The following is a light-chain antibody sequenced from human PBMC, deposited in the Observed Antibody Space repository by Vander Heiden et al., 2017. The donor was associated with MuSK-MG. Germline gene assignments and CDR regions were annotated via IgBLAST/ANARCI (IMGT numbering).Light chain of an antibody. CDR3: QQRNNGHPLT. CDR1: QSDSSN. J-gene: IGKJ4*01. CDR2: DAS. Sequence: EIVLSQSPATLPLSPGERATLPCRASQSDSSNSAGYQQKPGQAPRLLSHDASNRATGIAARMSGSGSGTDFTLTISSIEPEDFAVYYCQQRNNGHPLTFGGGTKVEIK. V-gene: IGKV3-11*01.